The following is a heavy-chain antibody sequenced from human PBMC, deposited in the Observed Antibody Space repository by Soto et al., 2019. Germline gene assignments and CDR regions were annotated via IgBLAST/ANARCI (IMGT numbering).Heavy chain of an antibody. J-gene: IGHJ4*02. CDR2: ISGSGGST. V-gene: IGHV3-23*01. CDR1: GFTFSSYA. Sequence: GGSLRLSCAASGFTFSSYAMSWVRQAPGKGLEWVSAISGSGGSTYYADSVKGRFTISRDNSKNTLYLQMNSLRAEDTAVYYCARDHDGDYDQDYWGQGTLVTVSS. D-gene: IGHD4-17*01. CDR3: ARDHDGDYDQDY.